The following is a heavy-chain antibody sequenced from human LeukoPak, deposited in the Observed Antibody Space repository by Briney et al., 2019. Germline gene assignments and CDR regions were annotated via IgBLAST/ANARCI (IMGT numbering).Heavy chain of an antibody. V-gene: IGHV5-51*01. CDR2: IYPGDSDT. CDR1: GYRFTSNW. D-gene: IGHD2-15*01. J-gene: IGHJ4*02. Sequence: GESLKISCKGSGYRFTSNWIGWVRQMPGKGLEWMGIIYPGDSDTRYSPSFQGQVTISADKSISTAYLQWSSLKASDTAMYSCVRHAGYCSGDSCYFDYWGQGTLVTVSS. CDR3: VRHAGYCSGDSCYFDY.